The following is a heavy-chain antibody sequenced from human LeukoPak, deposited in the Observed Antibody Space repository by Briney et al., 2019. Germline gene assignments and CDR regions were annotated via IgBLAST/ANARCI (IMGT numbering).Heavy chain of an antibody. V-gene: IGHV1-69*05. Sequence: SVKVSCKASGGTVSSYAISWVRQAPGQGLEWMGGIIPNFGTANYAQKFQGRVTITTDESTSTAYMELSSLRSEDTAVYYCASHYCSSTSCYQLYYYYYMDVWGKGTTVTVSS. J-gene: IGHJ6*03. CDR2: IIPNFGTA. CDR1: GGTVSSYA. CDR3: ASHYCSSTSCYQLYYYYYMDV. D-gene: IGHD2-2*01.